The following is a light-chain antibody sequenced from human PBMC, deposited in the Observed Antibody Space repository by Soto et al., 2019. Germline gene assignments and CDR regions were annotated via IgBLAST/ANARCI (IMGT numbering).Light chain of an antibody. J-gene: IGKJ1*01. V-gene: IGKV1-39*01. CDR3: QQCYTTPWT. Sequence: DIHMTQSPSSLSASVGDRVTITCRASQSISSFLNWYQQRPGKAPNLLIYAASTLRYGVPSRFRGSESGTEFTLTISSLQPEDFATYFCQQCYTTPWTFGQGTKVEIK. CDR1: QSISSF. CDR2: AAS.